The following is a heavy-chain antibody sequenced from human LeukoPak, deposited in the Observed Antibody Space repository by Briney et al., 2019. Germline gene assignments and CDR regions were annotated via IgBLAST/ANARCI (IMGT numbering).Heavy chain of an antibody. D-gene: IGHD5-24*01. V-gene: IGHV1-69*02. J-gene: IGHJ4*02. Sequence: SVKVSCKASGGTFSSYTISWVRQAPGQGLEWMGRIIPILGIANYAQKFQGRVTITADKSTSTAYMELSSLRSEDTAVYYCARSRDGYNNFDYWGQGTLVTVAS. CDR2: IIPILGIA. CDR1: GGTFSSYT. CDR3: ARSRDGYNNFDY.